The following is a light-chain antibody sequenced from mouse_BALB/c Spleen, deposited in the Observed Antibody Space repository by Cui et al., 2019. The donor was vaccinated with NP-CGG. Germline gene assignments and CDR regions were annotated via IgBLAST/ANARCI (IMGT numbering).Light chain of an antibody. CDR3: ALWYSNHWV. V-gene: IGLV1*01. Sequence: HAVVTQESALTTSPGKTVTLTCRSSTGAVTTSNYANWVQEKPDHLFTGLIGGTNNRAPGVPPRFSGSLIGDKAALTITGAQTEDEAIYFCALWYSNHWVFGGGTKLTVL. CDR1: TGAVTTSNY. CDR2: GTN. J-gene: IGLJ1*01.